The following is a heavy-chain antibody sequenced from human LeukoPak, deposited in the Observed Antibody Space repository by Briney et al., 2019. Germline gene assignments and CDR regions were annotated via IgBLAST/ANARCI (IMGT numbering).Heavy chain of an antibody. CDR2: VNTDGTIT. V-gene: IGHV3-74*01. CDR3: VRDSRGWTYDY. Sequence: PGGSLRLSCAASGFTFSSYWMHWVRQVPGKELMWVSRVNTDGTITNYADSLKGRFTISRDNAKSTLYLQMNSLRAEDTAVYYCVRDSRGWTYDYWGQGTLVTVSS. D-gene: IGHD3-10*01. CDR1: GFTFSSYW. J-gene: IGHJ4*02.